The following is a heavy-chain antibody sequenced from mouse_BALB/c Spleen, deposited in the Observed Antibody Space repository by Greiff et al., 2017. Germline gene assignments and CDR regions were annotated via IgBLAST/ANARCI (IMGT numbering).Heavy chain of an antibody. V-gene: IGHV5-4*02. D-gene: IGHD4-1*01. Sequence: EVKVEESGGGLVKPGGSLKLSCAASGFTFSDYYMYWVRQTPEKRLEWVATISDGGSYTYYPDSVKGRFTISRDNAKNNLYLQMSSLKSEDTAMYYCAREGGELGRFDYWGQGTTLTVSS. CDR1: GFTFSDYY. CDR2: ISDGGSYT. J-gene: IGHJ2*01. CDR3: AREGGELGRFDY.